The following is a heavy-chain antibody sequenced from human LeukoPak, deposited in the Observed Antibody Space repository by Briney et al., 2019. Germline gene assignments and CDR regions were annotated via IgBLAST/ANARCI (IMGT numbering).Heavy chain of an antibody. V-gene: IGHV4-34*01. CDR3: ARAGDCSGGSCYSGVRGY. Sequence: SETLSLTCAVYGGSFSGYYWSWIRQPPGKGLEWIGEINHSGSTNYNPSPKSRVTISVDTSKNQFSLKLSSVTAADTAVYYCARAGDCSGGSCYSGVRGYWGQGTLVTVSS. D-gene: IGHD2-15*01. J-gene: IGHJ4*02. CDR1: GGSFSGYY. CDR2: INHSGST.